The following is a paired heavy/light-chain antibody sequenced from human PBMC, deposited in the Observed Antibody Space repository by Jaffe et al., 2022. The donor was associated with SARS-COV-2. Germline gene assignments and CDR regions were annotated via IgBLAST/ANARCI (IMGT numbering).Light chain of an antibody. CDR3: QQYYLFPPT. J-gene: IGKJ3*01. V-gene: IGKV1D-8*01. CDR2: AAS. CDR1: QGVSSY. Sequence: VIWMTQSPSLLSASTGDRVTISCRVSQGVSSYLAWYQQKPGKAPELLIYAASTLQSGVPSRFSGSGSGTDFTLTISFLQSEDFAIYYCQQYYLFPPTFGPGTKVDIK.
Heavy chain of an antibody. CDR1: GGTFSSYA. D-gene: IGHD4-4*01. CDR3: AETIVATDTRYYMDV. V-gene: IGHV1-69*01. CDR2: IIPMFGTS. J-gene: IGHJ6*03. Sequence: QVQLVQSGAEVKKPGSSVKVSCKASGGTFSSYAISWVRQAPGQGLEWMGGIIPMFGTSNYAQRFQGRVTITADESTSTAYMELSSLRSEDTAVYYCAETIVATDTRYYMDVWGKGTPVTVSS.